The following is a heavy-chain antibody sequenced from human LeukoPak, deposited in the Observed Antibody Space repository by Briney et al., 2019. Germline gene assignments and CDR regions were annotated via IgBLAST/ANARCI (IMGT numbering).Heavy chain of an antibody. CDR1: GFTFSSYW. D-gene: IGHD3-22*01. J-gene: IGHJ4*02. Sequence: GGSLRLSCAASGFTFSSYWMRWVRQAPGKGLVWVSRINSDGSSTSYADSVKGRFTISRDNAKNTLYLQMNSLRAEDTAVYYCARAYYYDSSGYYYDDYWGQGTLVTVSS. CDR2: INSDGSST. V-gene: IGHV3-74*01. CDR3: ARAYYYDSSGYYYDDY.